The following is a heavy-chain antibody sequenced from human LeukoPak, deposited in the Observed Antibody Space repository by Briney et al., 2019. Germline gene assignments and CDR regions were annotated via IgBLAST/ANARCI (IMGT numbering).Heavy chain of an antibody. V-gene: IGHV3-53*01. CDR2: IYNVGTT. D-gene: IGHD2-21*02. Sequence: HPGGSLRLSCAASGFTVSSNYMTWVRQAPGKGLEWVSAIYNVGTTYYADSLKGRFTISRDNSKNTLYLQINSLRADDTAVYYCARIPAGYGVDSGGYWGQGTLVTVSS. J-gene: IGHJ4*02. CDR1: GFTVSSNY. CDR3: ARIPAGYGVDSGGY.